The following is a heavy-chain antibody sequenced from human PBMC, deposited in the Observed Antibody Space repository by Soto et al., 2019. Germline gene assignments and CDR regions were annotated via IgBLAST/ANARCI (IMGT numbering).Heavy chain of an antibody. Sequence: GGSLRLSCAASGFIFTRYSMTWVRQAPGKGLEWVSYVSNSGSTTYYADSVKGRFTISRDNAKNSLYLQMNSLRDEDTAVYYCARDPYYAGRYYYHGLDVWGQGTTVTVSS. CDR2: VSNSGSTT. J-gene: IGHJ6*02. CDR1: GFIFTRYS. D-gene: IGHD3-10*01. CDR3: ARDPYYAGRYYYHGLDV. V-gene: IGHV3-48*02.